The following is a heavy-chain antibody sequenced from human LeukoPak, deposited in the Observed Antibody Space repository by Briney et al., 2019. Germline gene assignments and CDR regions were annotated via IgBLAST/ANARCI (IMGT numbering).Heavy chain of an antibody. J-gene: IGHJ1*01. CDR1: GCTFSIYR. V-gene: IGHV3-7*04. CDR3: ARGKLRSQN. Sequence: GGSLILACAASGCTFSIYRRSWGRQAPGKGLEWVANIKQDGSEKYYVDSVKGRFTISRDNAKNTVYLQMNSLRADDTAVYYCARGKLRSQNCGQGNLVIVSS. CDR2: IKQDGSEK.